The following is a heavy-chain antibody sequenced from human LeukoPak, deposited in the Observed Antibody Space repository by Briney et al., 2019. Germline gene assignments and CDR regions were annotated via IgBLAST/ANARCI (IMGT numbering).Heavy chain of an antibody. CDR3: AKEAYSCRGAYGWCLV. Sequence: GCALRLSCAASGCILSSYAMSWVRHAAAKGVEGVAAFSGSGGDTYYAESVKGRFTISRDNSKNTLSLQMNSVSAEDTAVYYCAKEAYSCRGAYGWCLVWGQGSILTVSS. CDR2: FSGSGGDT. CDR1: GCILSSYA. J-gene: IGHJ4*02. D-gene: IGHD3-16*01. V-gene: IGHV3-23*01.